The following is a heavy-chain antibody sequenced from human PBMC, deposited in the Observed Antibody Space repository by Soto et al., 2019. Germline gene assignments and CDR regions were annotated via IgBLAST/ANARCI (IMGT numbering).Heavy chain of an antibody. CDR3: ARDREYFDY. V-gene: IGHV3-30-3*01. J-gene: IGHJ4*02. CDR2: ISYDGSNK. Sequence: VGSLRLSCAASGFTFSGYAMHWVRQAPGKGLEWVAVISYDGSNKYYGDSVKGRFTISRDNSKNTLYLQMNSLRAEDTAVFYCARDREYFDYWGQGTLVTVSS. CDR1: GFTFSGYA.